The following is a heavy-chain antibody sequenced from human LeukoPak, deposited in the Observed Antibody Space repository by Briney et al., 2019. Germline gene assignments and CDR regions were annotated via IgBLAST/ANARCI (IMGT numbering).Heavy chain of an antibody. Sequence: SVKVSCKASGGTFSSYAISWVRQAPGQGLEWMGGIIHIFGTANYAQKFQGRVTITADKSTSTAYMELSSLRSEDTAVYYCAIRPTTVTTFYFDYWGQGTLVTVSS. CDR1: GGTFSSYA. CDR2: IIHIFGTA. J-gene: IGHJ4*02. V-gene: IGHV1-69*06. D-gene: IGHD4-17*01. CDR3: AIRPTTVTTFYFDY.